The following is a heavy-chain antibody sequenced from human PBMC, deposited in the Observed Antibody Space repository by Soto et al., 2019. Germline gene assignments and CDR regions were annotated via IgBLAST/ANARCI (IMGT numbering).Heavy chain of an antibody. CDR2: ISWNSGNI. CDR1: GFTFDDYA. V-gene: IGHV3-9*01. D-gene: IGHD2-2*01. Sequence: EVQLVESGGGLVQPGRSLRLSCAVSGFTFDDYAMHWVRQAPGKGLEWVSGISWNSGNIDYADSVKGRFTISRDNAKNSLYLQMNSLRAEDTALYYCAKYMGGDIVLVPAAMAYYYYGMDVWGQGTTVTVSS. J-gene: IGHJ6*02. CDR3: AKYMGGDIVLVPAAMAYYYYGMDV.